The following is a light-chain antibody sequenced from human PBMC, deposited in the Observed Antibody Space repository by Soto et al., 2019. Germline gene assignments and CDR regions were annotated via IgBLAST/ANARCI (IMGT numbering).Light chain of an antibody. J-gene: IGLJ1*01. CDR3: SSYTSSNTLV. CDR1: SSDIGGYNY. V-gene: IGLV2-14*01. Sequence: QSALTQPASVSGSPGQSNTISCTGGSSDIGGYNYVSWFQQHPGKAPKLMIYEVTNRPSGVSNRFSGSKSGSTASLTISGLQAEDEADYYCSSYTSSNTLVFGTGTKVTVL. CDR2: EVT.